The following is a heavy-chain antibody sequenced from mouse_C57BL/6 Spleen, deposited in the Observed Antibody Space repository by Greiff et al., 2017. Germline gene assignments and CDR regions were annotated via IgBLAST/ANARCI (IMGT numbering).Heavy chain of an antibody. V-gene: IGHV1-15*01. Sequence: VQLQQSGAELVRPGASVTLSCKASGYTFTDYEMHWVKQTPVHGLEWIGAIDPETGGTAYQQKFKGKAILTADNSASTAYMELRSLTSEDSAVYYYTRYDGSRDYWGQGTTLTVSS. CDR1: GYTFTDYE. CDR2: IDPETGGT. D-gene: IGHD2-3*01. J-gene: IGHJ2*01. CDR3: TRYDGSRDY.